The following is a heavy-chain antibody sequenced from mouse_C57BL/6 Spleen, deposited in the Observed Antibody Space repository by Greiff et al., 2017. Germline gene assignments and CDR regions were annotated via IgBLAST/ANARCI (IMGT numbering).Heavy chain of an antibody. CDR3: ARDGYYPYFDY. CDR1: GYSITSGYD. V-gene: IGHV3-1*01. J-gene: IGHJ2*01. CDR2: ISYSGST. D-gene: IGHD2-3*01. Sequence: EVKVVESGPGMVKPSQSLSLTCTVTGYSITSGYDWHWIRHFPGNKLEWMGYISYSGSTNYNPSLKSRISITHDTSKNHFFLKLNSVTTEDTATYYCARDGYYPYFDYWGQGTTLTVSS.